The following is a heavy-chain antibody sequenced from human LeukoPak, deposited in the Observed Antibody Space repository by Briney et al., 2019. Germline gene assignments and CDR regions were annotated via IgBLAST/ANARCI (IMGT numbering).Heavy chain of an antibody. CDR3: AHICRVEPPTENTMVRGNYFDY. Sequence: SGPTLVNPTQTLTLTCTFSGFSLSTSGVDVGWIRQPPGKALEWLALIYWNDDKRYSPSLKSRLTITKDTSKNQVVLTMTNMDPVDTATYYCAHICRVEPPTENTMVRGNYFDYWGQGTLVTVSS. V-gene: IGHV2-5*01. CDR1: GFSLSTSGVD. J-gene: IGHJ4*02. D-gene: IGHD3-10*01. CDR2: IYWNDDK.